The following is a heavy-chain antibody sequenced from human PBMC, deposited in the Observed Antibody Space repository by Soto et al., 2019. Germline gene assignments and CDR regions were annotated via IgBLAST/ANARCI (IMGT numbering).Heavy chain of an antibody. D-gene: IGHD2-15*01. J-gene: IGHJ4*02. CDR1: GFTFSSYG. CDR3: AKDEDRYCSGGSCYLWCLDY. CDR2: ISYDGSNK. Sequence: GGSLRLSCAASGFTFSSYGMHWVRQAPGKGLEWVAVISYDGSNKYYADSVKGRFTISRDNSKNTRYLQMNSLGAEDTAVYYCAKDEDRYCSGGSCYLWCLDYWGQGTLVTVSS. V-gene: IGHV3-30*18.